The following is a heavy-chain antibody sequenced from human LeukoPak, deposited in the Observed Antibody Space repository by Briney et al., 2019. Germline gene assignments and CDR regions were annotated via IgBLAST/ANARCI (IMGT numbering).Heavy chain of an antibody. D-gene: IGHD5-12*01. V-gene: IGHV3-30*18. CDR3: XXXVRDYSGYDRYPYYYYGMDV. Sequence: GGSLRLSCAASGFTFSSYGMHWVRQAPGKGLEWVAVISYDGSNKYYADSVKGRFTISRDNSKNTLYLQMNSLRAEDTAVYYCXXXVRDYSGYDRYPYYYYGMDVWGQGTTVTVSS. CDR2: ISYDGSNK. J-gene: IGHJ6*02. CDR1: GFTFSSYG.